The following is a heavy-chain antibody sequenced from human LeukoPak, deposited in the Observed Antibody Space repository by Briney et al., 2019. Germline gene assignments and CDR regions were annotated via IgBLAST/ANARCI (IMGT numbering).Heavy chain of an antibody. CDR3: AGPQGYFQH. CDR2: ISSSGSTI. V-gene: IGHV3-48*04. Sequence: PGGSLRLSCAASGFTFSSYPMSWVRQAPGKGLEWVSYISSSGSTIYYADSVKGRFTISRDDAKNSLYLQMNSLRAEDTAVYYCAGPQGYFQHWGQGTLVTVSS. J-gene: IGHJ1*01. CDR1: GFTFSSYP.